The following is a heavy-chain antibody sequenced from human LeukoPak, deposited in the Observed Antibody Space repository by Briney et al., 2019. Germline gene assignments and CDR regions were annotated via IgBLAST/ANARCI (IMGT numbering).Heavy chain of an antibody. CDR3: AKALWFGELSTYFDY. CDR2: ISGSGGST. J-gene: IGHJ4*02. V-gene: IGHV3-23*01. Sequence: GGSLRLSCAASGFTFSSYGMSWVRQAPGKGLEWVSAISGSGGSTYYADSVKGRFTISRDNSKNTLYLQMNSLRAEDTAVYYCAKALWFGELSTYFDYWGQGTLVTVSS. D-gene: IGHD3-10*01. CDR1: GFTFSSYG.